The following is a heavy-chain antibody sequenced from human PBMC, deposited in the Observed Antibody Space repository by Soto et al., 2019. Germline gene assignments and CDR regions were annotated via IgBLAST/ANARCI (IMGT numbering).Heavy chain of an antibody. CDR2: INHSGSI. V-gene: IGHV4-34*01. CDR1: GGSFSGYY. J-gene: IGHJ4*02. D-gene: IGHD2-15*01. CDR3: AASRVVAATWRDY. Sequence: SETLSLTCAVYGGSFSGYYWSWIRQPPGKGLEWIGEINHSGSINYNPSLKSRVTVSVVTSKNQFSLKLSSVTAADTAVYYCAASRVVAATWRDYWGQGTLVTVSS.